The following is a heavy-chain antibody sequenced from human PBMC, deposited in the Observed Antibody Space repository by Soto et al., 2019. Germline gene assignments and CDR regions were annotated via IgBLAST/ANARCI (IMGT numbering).Heavy chain of an antibody. Sequence: QVQLVQSGAEVKKPGSSVKVSCKASGGTFSSYRINWVRQAPGQGLEWVGGIVPIYRTADYAQKFQGRVTITEDESVRTSYMELRSLKSQDTAVYYCVRDSGAKLSSSWGQGTLVTVSS. CDR1: GGTFSSYR. CDR3: VRDSGAKLSSS. CDR2: IVPIYRTA. V-gene: IGHV1-69*01. J-gene: IGHJ4*02. D-gene: IGHD6-13*01.